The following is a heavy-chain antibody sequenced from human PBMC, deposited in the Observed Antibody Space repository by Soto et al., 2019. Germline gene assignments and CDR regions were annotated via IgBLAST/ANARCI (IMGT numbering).Heavy chain of an antibody. J-gene: IGHJ4*02. CDR2: IYFSGST. D-gene: IGHD6-19*01. Sequence: QVQLQESGPGLVKPSETLSLTCTVSGDSMNPYYWSWIRQPPGKGLEWIGYIYFSGSTNFNPSLKSRVTLSLDTSKRQFFLQLTSVTAADTPVYYCARAWAVPGSHWGDWGRGTLVTVSS. CDR3: ARAWAVPGSHWGD. CDR1: GDSMNPYY. V-gene: IGHV4-59*01.